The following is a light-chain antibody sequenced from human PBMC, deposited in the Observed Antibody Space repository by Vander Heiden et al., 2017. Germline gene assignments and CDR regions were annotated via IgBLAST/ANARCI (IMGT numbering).Light chain of an antibody. CDR2: EVS. CDR3: SSYAGSNTYV. J-gene: IGLJ1*01. Sequence: QSALTQPPSASGSPGQAVTISCPGARSDVGSYNEVSWYQQHPGKAPKLMIYEVSKRPSGVHDRFSGSKSGNTASLTVSGLQPEDEADYYCSSYAGSNTYVFGTGTKVTVL. CDR1: RSDVGSYNE. V-gene: IGLV2-8*01.